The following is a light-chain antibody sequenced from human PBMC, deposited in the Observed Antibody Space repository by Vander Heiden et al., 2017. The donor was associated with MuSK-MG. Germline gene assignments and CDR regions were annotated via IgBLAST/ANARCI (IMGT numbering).Light chain of an antibody. V-gene: IGKV1-33*01. CDR1: QDINNY. Sequence: DIQMTQSPSSLSASVGDRVTITCQASQDINNYLNWYQQKPGKAPKFLIYDASNLETGVPSRFSGSGSGTDFNFTINSLQPEDIATYYCQQYENVHTFGGGTKVEI. J-gene: IGKJ4*01. CDR3: QQYENVHT. CDR2: DAS.